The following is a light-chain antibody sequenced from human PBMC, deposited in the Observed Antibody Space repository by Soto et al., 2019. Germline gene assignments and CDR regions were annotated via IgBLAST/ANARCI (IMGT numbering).Light chain of an antibody. CDR1: SGSIASNY. V-gene: IGLV6-57*04. Sequence: NFMLTQPHSVSESPGKTVTISCTRSSGSIASNYVQWYQQRPGSAPTTVIYEDNQRPSGGPDRFSGCIGSSSNSASRTISGLKTEDEADYYWQSYDSSIVVFGGGTKLTV. J-gene: IGLJ2*01. CDR2: EDN. CDR3: QSYDSSIVV.